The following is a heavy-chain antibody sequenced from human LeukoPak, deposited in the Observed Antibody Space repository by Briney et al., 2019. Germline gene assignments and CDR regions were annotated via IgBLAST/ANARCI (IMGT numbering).Heavy chain of an antibody. CDR3: ARDGNWNRLGEIDY. CDR1: GGTFNSYA. V-gene: IGHV1-69*06. J-gene: IGHJ4*02. CDR2: IIPIFGTT. Sequence: GASVKVSCKASGGTFNSYAISWVRQAPGQGLEWMGGIIPIFGTTNYARKFRGRVTLTADKSTRTAYMELSSLRSEDTAVYYCARDGNWNRLGEIDYWGQGTLVTVSS. D-gene: IGHD1-1*01.